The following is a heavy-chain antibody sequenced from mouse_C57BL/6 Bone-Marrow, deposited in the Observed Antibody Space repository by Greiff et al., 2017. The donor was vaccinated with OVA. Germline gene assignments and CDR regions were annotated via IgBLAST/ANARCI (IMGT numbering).Heavy chain of an antibody. CDR3: ARDYYGSSPGDY. CDR1: GYTFTSYG. D-gene: IGHD1-1*01. Sequence: SGAELARPGASVKLSCKASGYTFTSYGISWVKQRTGQGLEWIGEIYPRSGNTYYNEKFKGKATLTADKSSSTAYMELRSLTSEDSAVYFCARDYYGSSPGDYWGQGTSVTVSS. V-gene: IGHV1-81*01. CDR2: IYPRSGNT. J-gene: IGHJ4*01.